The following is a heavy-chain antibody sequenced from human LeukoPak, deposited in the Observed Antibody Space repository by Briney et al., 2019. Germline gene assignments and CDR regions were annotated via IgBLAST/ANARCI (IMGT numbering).Heavy chain of an antibody. D-gene: IGHD3-10*01. J-gene: IGHJ5*02. CDR1: GGSMSSRY. Sequence: SENLSLTCTVSGGSMSSRYWSWIRQPPGKGLEWIGYVYYSGTTNSNPSLKSRVTISVDTSKNQFSLNLRSVTAADTAVYYCARDVARSGDLFGWFDPWGQGTLVIVSS. V-gene: IGHV4-59*11. CDR3: ARDVARSGDLFGWFDP. CDR2: VYYSGTT.